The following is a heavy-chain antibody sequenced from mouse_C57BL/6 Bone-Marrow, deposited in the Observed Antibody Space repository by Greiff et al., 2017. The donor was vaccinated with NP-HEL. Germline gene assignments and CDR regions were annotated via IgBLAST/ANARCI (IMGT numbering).Heavy chain of an antibody. D-gene: IGHD1-1*01. CDR2: IDPEDGDT. V-gene: IGHV14-2*01. CDR1: GFNFNDYY. Sequence: EVQLQQPGAELVKPGASVKLSCTASGFNFNDYYMHWVKQRTEQGLEWIGRIDPEDGDTKYDPKFQGKATITADTSSNTAYLQLSSLTSEDTAVYYCARDYYGRDFDVWGTGTTVTVSS. J-gene: IGHJ1*03. CDR3: ARDYYGRDFDV.